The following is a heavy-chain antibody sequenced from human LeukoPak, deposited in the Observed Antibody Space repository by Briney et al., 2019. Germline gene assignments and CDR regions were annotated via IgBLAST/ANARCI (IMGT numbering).Heavy chain of an antibody. V-gene: IGHV4-59*01. Sequence: SETLSLTCSVSGGSISSYYWSWIRQPPGKGLEWIGYIYYSGSTNYNPSLKSRVTISVDTSKNQFSLKLSSVTAADTAVYYCARTTEGGYTYDYFYYYYMDVWGKGTTVTISS. CDR3: ARTTEGGYTYDYFYYYYMDV. J-gene: IGHJ6*03. CDR1: GGSISSYY. CDR2: IYYSGST. D-gene: IGHD5-18*01.